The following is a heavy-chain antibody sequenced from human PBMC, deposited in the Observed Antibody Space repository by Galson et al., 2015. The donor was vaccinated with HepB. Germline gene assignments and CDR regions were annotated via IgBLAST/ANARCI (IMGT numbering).Heavy chain of an antibody. V-gene: IGHV3-30*04. J-gene: IGHJ4*02. D-gene: IGHD6-19*01. CDR3: ARETGGLDDY. CDR1: GFTFSSYA. CDR2: ISYDGSNK. Sequence: SLRLSCAASGFTFSSYAMHWVRQAPGKGLEWVAVISYDGSNKYYADSVKGRFTISRDNSKNTLYLQMNSLRAEDTAVYYCARETGGLDDYWGQGTLVTVSS.